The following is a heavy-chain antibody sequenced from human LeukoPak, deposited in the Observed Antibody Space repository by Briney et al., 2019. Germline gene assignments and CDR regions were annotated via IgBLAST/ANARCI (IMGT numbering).Heavy chain of an antibody. Sequence: SGTLSLTCTVSGGSISSYYWSWIRQPPGKGLEWIGYIYYSGSTNYNPSLKSRVTISVDTSKNQFSLKLSSVTAADTAVYYCARGVNWNDGAFDIWGQGTMVTVSS. V-gene: IGHV4-59*01. J-gene: IGHJ3*02. CDR1: GGSISSYY. D-gene: IGHD1-1*01. CDR3: ARGVNWNDGAFDI. CDR2: IYYSGST.